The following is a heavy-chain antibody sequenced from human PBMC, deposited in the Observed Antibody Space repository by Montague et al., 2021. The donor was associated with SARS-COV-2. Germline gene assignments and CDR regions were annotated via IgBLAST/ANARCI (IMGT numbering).Heavy chain of an antibody. V-gene: IGHV4-39*01. CDR1: GGSISSGSYY. J-gene: IGHJ6*02. CDR2: IHYSGST. Sequence: SETLSLTCAVSGGSISSGSYYWGWIRQPPGKGLEWIGSIHYSGSTYYNPSLKSRVSISVDTSKNQFSLKLSSVTAADTAVYYCARLWDTVYYYYGMDVWGQGTTVTVSS. CDR3: ARLWDTVYYYYGMDV. D-gene: IGHD1-26*01.